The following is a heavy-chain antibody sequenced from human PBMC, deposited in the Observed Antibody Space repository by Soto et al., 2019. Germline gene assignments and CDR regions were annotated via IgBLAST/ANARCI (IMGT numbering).Heavy chain of an antibody. CDR2: IDPSDSYT. J-gene: IGHJ4*02. CDR3: ARGTYYYDSSGYPPFDY. D-gene: IGHD3-22*01. CDR1: GYSFTSYW. Sequence: GESLKISCKGSGYSFTSYWISWVRQMPGKGLEWMGRIDPSDSYTNYSPSFQGHVTISADKSISTAYLQWSSLKASDTAMYYCARGTYYYDSSGYPPFDYWGQGTLVTVSS. V-gene: IGHV5-10-1*01.